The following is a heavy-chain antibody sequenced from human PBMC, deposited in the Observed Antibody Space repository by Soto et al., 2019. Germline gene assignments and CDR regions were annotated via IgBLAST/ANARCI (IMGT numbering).Heavy chain of an antibody. CDR3: ARMNYDFWSGYSTPQENWFDP. D-gene: IGHD3-3*01. Sequence: PSETLSLTCTVSGGSISSGGYYWSWIRQHPGKGLEWIGYIYYSGSTYYNPSLKSRVTISVDTSKNQFSLKLSSVTAADTAVYYCARMNYDFWSGYSTPQENWFDPWGQGTLVTVSS. CDR2: IYYSGST. J-gene: IGHJ5*02. V-gene: IGHV4-31*03. CDR1: GGSISSGGYY.